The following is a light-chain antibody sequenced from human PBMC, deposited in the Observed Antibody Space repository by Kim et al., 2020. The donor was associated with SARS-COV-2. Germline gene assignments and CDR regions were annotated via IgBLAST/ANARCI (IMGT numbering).Light chain of an antibody. CDR1: QSSSSW. Sequence: ASVGDRVTITCRASQSSSSWLAWYQQKQGKAPKVVIYKASTLESGVPTRVSSSGSGTEFTLTISSLQPDDYATYYCQQYNDYPTTFGQGTKVDIK. J-gene: IGKJ1*01. V-gene: IGKV1-5*03. CDR3: QQYNDYPTT. CDR2: KAS.